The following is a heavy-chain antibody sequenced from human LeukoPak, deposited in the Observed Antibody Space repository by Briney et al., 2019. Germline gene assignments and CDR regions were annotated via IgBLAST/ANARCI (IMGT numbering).Heavy chain of an antibody. CDR3: ARDYGGSSPFDY. V-gene: IGHV3-7*01. Sequence: GGSLRLSCAASGFTFSRYWMSWVRQAPGKGLEWVANIKEDGSEKKYVDSVKGRFTISRDNAKNSVYLQMNSLRAEDTAVYYCARDYGGSSPFDYWGQGTLVTVSS. CDR1: GFTFSRYW. J-gene: IGHJ4*02. CDR2: IKEDGSEK. D-gene: IGHD4-23*01.